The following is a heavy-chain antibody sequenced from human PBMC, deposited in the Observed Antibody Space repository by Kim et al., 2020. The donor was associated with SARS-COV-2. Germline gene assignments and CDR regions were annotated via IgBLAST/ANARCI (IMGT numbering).Heavy chain of an antibody. J-gene: IGHJ4*02. D-gene: IGHD1-7*01. Sequence: ADSVKGRFTISRDNSKNTLYLKMNSLRAEDTAVYYCARDTIGWNYYFDYWGQGTLVTVSS. V-gene: IGHV3-33*01. CDR3: ARDTIGWNYYFDY.